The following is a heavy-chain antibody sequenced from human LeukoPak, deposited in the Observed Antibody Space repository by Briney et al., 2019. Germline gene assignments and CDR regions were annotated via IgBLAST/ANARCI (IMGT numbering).Heavy chain of an antibody. CDR2: INHSGST. J-gene: IGHJ4*02. CDR1: GGSFSGYY. D-gene: IGHD3-16*02. Sequence: PSETLSLTCAVYGGSFSGYYWSWIRQPPGKGLEWIGEINHSGSTNYNPSLKSRVTISVDTSKNQFSLKRSSVTAADTAVYYCARGADYIWGSYRYKPAARPFDYWGQGTLVTVSS. CDR3: ARGADYIWGSYRYKPAARPFDY. V-gene: IGHV4-34*01.